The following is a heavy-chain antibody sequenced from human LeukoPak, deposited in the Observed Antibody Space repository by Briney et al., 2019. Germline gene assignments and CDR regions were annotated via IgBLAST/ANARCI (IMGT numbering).Heavy chain of an antibody. V-gene: IGHV3-74*01. Sequence: GGSLRLSCAASGFTFSSYWMHWVRQAPGKGLVWVSRINSDGSSTSYADSVKGRFTISRDNAQKSLYLQMNSLRAEDTAVYYCAREETQRHDGLDIWGQGAMVTVSS. CDR2: INSDGSST. CDR1: GFTFSSYW. CDR3: AREETQRHDGLDI. J-gene: IGHJ3*02. D-gene: IGHD2-2*01.